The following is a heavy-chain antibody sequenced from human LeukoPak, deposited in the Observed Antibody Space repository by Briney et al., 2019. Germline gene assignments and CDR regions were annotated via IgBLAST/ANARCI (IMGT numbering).Heavy chain of an antibody. J-gene: IGHJ4*02. CDR1: GYTFTNYG. CDR2: ISAHNGYI. Sequence: ASVKVSCKASGYTFTNYGISWVRQAPGQGLEWLGWISAHNGYIKYAQKFQDRVTMTTDTSTSTAYMELRSLRSDDTAVYYCASGGPEGDTYDYWGQGTLVTVSS. CDR3: ASGGPEGDTYDY. D-gene: IGHD3-16*01. V-gene: IGHV1-18*01.